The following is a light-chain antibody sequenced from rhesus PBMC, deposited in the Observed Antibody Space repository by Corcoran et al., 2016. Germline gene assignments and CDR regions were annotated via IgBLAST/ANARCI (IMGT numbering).Light chain of an antibody. Sequence: EIVMTQSPATLSLSPGETATISCRTIQSVRSYLAWYQQKPGQAPRLLIYGASSRATGIPDRFRGSGSVTDFTLTISSLEPEDFAVYYCQETSKLYSFGQGTTVEIK. J-gene: IGKJ2*01. CDR2: GAS. CDR1: QSVRSY. V-gene: IGKV3-31*02. CDR3: QETSKLYS.